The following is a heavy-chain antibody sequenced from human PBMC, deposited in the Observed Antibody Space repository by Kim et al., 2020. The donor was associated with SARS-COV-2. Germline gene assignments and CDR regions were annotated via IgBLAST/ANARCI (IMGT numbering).Heavy chain of an antibody. CDR1: GFTFSSYW. CDR3: ARIGIEVPMMVRGVIPYFDY. V-gene: IGHV3-7*05. J-gene: IGHJ4*02. D-gene: IGHD3-10*01. Sequence: GGSLRLSCADSGFTFSSYWMSWVRQAPGKGLEWVANIKQDGSEKYYVDSVKGRFTISRDNAKNSLYLQMNSLRAEDTAVYYCARIGIEVPMMVRGVIPYFDYWSQGTLVTVSS. CDR2: IKQDGSEK.